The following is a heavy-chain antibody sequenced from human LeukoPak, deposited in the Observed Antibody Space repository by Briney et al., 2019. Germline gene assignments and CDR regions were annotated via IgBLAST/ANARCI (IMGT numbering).Heavy chain of an antibody. D-gene: IGHD3-22*01. CDR1: GFTFSSYA. CDR2: ISGSGGST. CDR3: ANSVSSYYDSSGHESSYYYGMDV. V-gene: IGHV3-23*01. J-gene: IGHJ6*02. Sequence: PGGSLRLSCAASGFTFSSYAMSWVRQAPGKGLEWVSAISGSGGSTYYADSVKGRFTISRDNSKNTLYLQMNSLRAEDTAVYYCANSVSSYYDSSGHESSYYYGMDVWGQGTTVTVSS.